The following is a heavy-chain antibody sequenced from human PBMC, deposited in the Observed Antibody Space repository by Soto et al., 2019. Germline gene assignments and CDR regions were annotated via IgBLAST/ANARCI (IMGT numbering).Heavy chain of an antibody. V-gene: IGHV3-15*01. J-gene: IGHJ4*02. CDR3: TTDFKGDTAVDY. Sequence: GGSLRLSCAASGFTFSNAWMSWVRQAPGKGLEWVGRIKSKTDGETTDYAAPVKGRFTISRDDSKNTLYLHMSSLQTEDTALYYCTTDFKGDTAVDYWGQGTLVTVSS. D-gene: IGHD5-18*01. CDR1: GFTFSNAW. CDR2: IKSKTDGETT.